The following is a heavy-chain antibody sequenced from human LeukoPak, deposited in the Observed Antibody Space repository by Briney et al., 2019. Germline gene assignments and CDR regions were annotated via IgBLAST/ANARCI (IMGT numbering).Heavy chain of an antibody. V-gene: IGHV1-69*13. CDR1: GYTLTELS. D-gene: IGHD5-24*01. CDR2: IIPIFGTA. CDR3: AAFRDGFNWHLDY. J-gene: IGHJ4*02. Sequence: SVKVSCKVSGYTLTELSMHWVRQAPGQGLEWMGGIIPIFGTANYAQKFQGRVTITADESTSTAYMELSSLRSKDTAVYYCAAFRDGFNWHLDYWGQGTLVTVSS.